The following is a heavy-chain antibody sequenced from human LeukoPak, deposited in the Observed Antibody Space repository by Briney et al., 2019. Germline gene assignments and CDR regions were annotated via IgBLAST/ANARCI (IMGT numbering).Heavy chain of an antibody. Sequence: GGSLRLSCAASGFTFSSYGMHWVRQAPGKGLEWVAFIRHDGSNKYYADSVKGRFTISRDNSKNTLYLQMNSLRAEDTAVYYCAKEFAYSSGWTEYYFDYWGQGTLVTVSS. J-gene: IGHJ4*02. CDR3: AKEFAYSSGWTEYYFDY. D-gene: IGHD6-19*01. CDR1: GFTFSSYG. V-gene: IGHV3-30*02. CDR2: IRHDGSNK.